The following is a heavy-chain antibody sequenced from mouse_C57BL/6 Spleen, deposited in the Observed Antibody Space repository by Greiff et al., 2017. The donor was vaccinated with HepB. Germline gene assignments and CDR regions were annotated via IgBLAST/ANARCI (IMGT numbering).Heavy chain of an antibody. CDR3: ARRYYGNYGWYFDV. CDR1: GYTFTSYW. J-gene: IGHJ1*03. CDR2: IDPSDSYT. D-gene: IGHD2-1*01. V-gene: IGHV1-59*01. Sequence: VQLQQPGAELVRPGTSVKLSCKASGYTFTSYWMHWVKQRPGQGLEWIGVIDPSDSYTNYNQKFKGKATLTVDTSSSTAYMQLSSLTSEDSAVYYCARRYYGNYGWYFDVWGTGTTVTVSS.